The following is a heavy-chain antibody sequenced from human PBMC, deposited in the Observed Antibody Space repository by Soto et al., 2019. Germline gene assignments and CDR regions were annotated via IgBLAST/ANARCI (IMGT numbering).Heavy chain of an antibody. D-gene: IGHD3-22*01. J-gene: IGHJ4*02. CDR2: LYYGRSA. CDR3: ALRSMAVVPEY. V-gene: IGHV4-59*01. Sequence: QVQLQESGPGLVKPSETLSLACAVSGDSISSYYCMWIRQPPGKGLESIGYLYYGRSANYNPSLKSRVNLSVDTSTNQCSLTLCSMTAEDTAVYYCALRSMAVVPEYWGQGTLVTVSS. CDR1: GDSISSYY.